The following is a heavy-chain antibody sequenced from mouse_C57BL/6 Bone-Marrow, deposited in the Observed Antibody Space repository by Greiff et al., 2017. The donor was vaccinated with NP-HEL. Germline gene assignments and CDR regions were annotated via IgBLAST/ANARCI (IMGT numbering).Heavy chain of an antibody. CDR3: APLITTVVRYAMDY. CDR2: IHPNSGST. J-gene: IGHJ4*01. CDR1: GYTFTSYW. V-gene: IGHV1-64*01. D-gene: IGHD1-1*01. Sequence: VPLPPPGAELVTPWASVHLSCKASGYTFTSYWMHWVKQRPGPGLEWIGMIHPNSGSTNYNEKFKSKATLTVDKSSSTAYMQLSSLTSEDSAFYYCAPLITTVVRYAMDYWGQGTSVTVSS.